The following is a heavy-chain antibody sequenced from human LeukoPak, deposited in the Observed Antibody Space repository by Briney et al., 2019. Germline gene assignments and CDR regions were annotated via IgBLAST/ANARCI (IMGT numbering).Heavy chain of an antibody. D-gene: IGHD6-13*01. Sequence: RASVKVSCKASGYTFTSYDINWVRQATGQGLEWMGWMNPSDNGVNYAQKFQGRVAMTRDTSISTAYVEVTRLTSDDTAVYYCTTNAAALDYWGQGTLVTVSS. V-gene: IGHV1-2*02. CDR3: TTNAAALDY. CDR2: MNPSDNGV. CDR1: GYTFTSYD. J-gene: IGHJ4*02.